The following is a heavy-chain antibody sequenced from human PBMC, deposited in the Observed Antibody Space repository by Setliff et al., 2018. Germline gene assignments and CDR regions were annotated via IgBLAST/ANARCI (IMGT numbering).Heavy chain of an antibody. J-gene: IGHJ4*02. CDR3: ARDRGRWCFDN. Sequence: GGSLRLSCAAFGFTFSSYWVDWVRQAPGKGPEWVASIKEDGSQKYYVDSVKGRFTISRDNAKNSLYLQMNSLRAEDTAVYYCARDRGRWCFDNWGQGTLVTVSS. V-gene: IGHV3-7*01. CDR2: IKEDGSQK. D-gene: IGHD2-8*02. CDR1: GFTFSSYW.